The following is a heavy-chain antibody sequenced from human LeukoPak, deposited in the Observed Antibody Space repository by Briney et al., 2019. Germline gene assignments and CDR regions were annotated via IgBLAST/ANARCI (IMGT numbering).Heavy chain of an antibody. D-gene: IGHD3-9*01. V-gene: IGHV4-34*01. J-gene: IGHJ4*02. CDR3: ARVPYYDILTGYSFDY. CDR1: GGSFSGYY. Sequence: PSQTLSLTCAVYGGSFSGYYWSWIRHPPGKGLEWIGEINHSGSTNYNPSLKSRVTISVDTSKNQFSLKLSSVTAADTAVYYCARVPYYDILTGYSFDYWGQGTLVTVSS. CDR2: INHSGST.